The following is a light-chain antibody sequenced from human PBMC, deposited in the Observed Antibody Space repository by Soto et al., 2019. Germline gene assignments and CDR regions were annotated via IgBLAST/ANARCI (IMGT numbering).Light chain of an antibody. CDR2: DAS. CDR3: KQRSNWPLT. Sequence: EIVLTQSPGTLSLSPGERATLSCRASQSVSSSYLAWYQQKPGQAPRLLIYDASNRATGIQARFSGSGSGTDFTLTIRSLEPEDFAVYYCKQRSNWPLTFGQGTRLEIK. J-gene: IGKJ5*01. V-gene: IGKV3D-20*02. CDR1: QSVSSSY.